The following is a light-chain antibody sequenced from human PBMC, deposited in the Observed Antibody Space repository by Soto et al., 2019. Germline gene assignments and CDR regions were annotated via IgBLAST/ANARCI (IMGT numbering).Light chain of an antibody. CDR1: QSISSN. J-gene: IGKJ1*01. CDR2: AVS. V-gene: IGKV3-15*01. Sequence: ILMTQSPSSLSVSPGERATLSCRTSQSISSNLAWYQQKPGQAPRLLIYAVSTRASGIPARFRGSGSGTDFTLTISSLQSEDFAVYYCQQYNNWPPMWTFGQGTKVDI. CDR3: QQYNNWPPMWT.